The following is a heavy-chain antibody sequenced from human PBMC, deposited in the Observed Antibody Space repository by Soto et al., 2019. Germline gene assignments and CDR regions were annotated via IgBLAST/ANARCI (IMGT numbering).Heavy chain of an antibody. D-gene: IGHD2-15*01. Sequence: ELQLVESGGDLVQPGGSLRLSCAVSGFSVSSKYLSWVRQAPGKGLEWASVSYNDGAGGGKYSADSLKGRFTISRDKSENLRFLQMNSMRAEDTAVYYCARDDIECSGGRFDGVTMYVWGTGTTVTVSS. J-gene: IGHJ6*03. CDR1: GFSVSSKY. V-gene: IGHV3-66*01. CDR2: SYNDGAGGGK. CDR3: ARDDIECSGGRFDGVTMYV.